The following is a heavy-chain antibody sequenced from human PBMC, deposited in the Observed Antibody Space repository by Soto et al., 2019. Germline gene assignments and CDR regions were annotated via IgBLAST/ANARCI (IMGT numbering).Heavy chain of an antibody. CDR3: ARGGASYTMDV. J-gene: IGHJ6*02. D-gene: IGHD5-18*01. CDR2: ISSSGSYI. CDR1: GFTFSAYS. Sequence: EVQLVESGGGLVKPGGSLRLSCAASGFTFSAYSMNWVRHAPGKGLEWVSSISSSGSYIYYADSVKGRFTISRDNAKSSLCLQMNSLGAEDTAFYYCARGGASYTMDVWGQGTTVIVSS. V-gene: IGHV3-21*01.